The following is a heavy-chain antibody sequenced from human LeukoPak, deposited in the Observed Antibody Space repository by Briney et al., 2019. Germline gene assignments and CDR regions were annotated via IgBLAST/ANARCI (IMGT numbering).Heavy chain of an antibody. CDR1: GFTFSSYW. Sequence: GGSLRLSCAASGFTFSSYWMHWVRQAPGKGLVWVSRINSDGSSTSYADSVKGRFAISRDNAKNTLYLQMNSLRAGDTAVYYCARDKGFWSGSSWFDPWGQGTLVTVSS. CDR3: ARDKGFWSGSSWFDP. J-gene: IGHJ5*02. CDR2: INSDGSST. D-gene: IGHD3-3*01. V-gene: IGHV3-74*01.